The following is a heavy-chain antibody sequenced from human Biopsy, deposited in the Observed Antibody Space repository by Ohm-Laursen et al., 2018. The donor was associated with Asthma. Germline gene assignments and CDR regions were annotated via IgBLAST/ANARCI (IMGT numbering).Heavy chain of an antibody. CDR2: INGKSNSI. Sequence: SLRLSCAASGFTFSDYCMSWIRQAPGKGLEWISYINGKSNSIEYADSVKGRFTISWDNAKNSLYLQMNSLRAEDTAVYYCARDSYSSGLYDDFESWGQGTLVTVSS. CDR1: GFTFSDYC. V-gene: IGHV3-11*01. D-gene: IGHD6-19*01. CDR3: ARDSYSSGLYDDFES. J-gene: IGHJ4*02.